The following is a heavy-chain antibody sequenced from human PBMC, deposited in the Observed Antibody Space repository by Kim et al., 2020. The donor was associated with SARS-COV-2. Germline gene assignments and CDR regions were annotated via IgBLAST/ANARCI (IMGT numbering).Heavy chain of an antibody. V-gene: IGHV3-7*01. CDR2: IKEDGTEI. D-gene: IGHD2-15*01. J-gene: IGHJ4*02. CDR3: ARGRGYSLDY. CDR1: GFSFTTNW. Sequence: GGSLRLSCVVSGFSFTTNWMSWVRQAPGKGLEWVAKIKEDGTEIYYGYSVEGRFTISRDNAKNSLYLQMNSLSAEDTAVYYCARGRGYSLDYWGQGTVDTVSS.